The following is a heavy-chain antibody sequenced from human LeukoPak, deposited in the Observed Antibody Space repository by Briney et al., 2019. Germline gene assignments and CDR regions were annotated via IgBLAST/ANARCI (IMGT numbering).Heavy chain of an antibody. CDR2: IYYRGST. J-gene: IGHJ3*02. CDR3: ARPNGGSCSDAFDI. D-gene: IGHD2-15*01. V-gene: IGHV4-39*01. CDR1: GGSISSSSYY. Sequence: SETLSLTCTVSGGSISSSSYYWGWIRQPPGKGLEWIGSIYYRGSTYHNPSLKSRVTIPVDTSKNQSSPKLSSVAAADTAVYYCARPNGGSCSDAFDIWGQGTMVTVSS.